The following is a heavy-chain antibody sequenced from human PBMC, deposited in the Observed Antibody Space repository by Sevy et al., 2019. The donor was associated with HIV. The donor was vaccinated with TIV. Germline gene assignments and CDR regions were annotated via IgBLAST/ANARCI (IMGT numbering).Heavy chain of an antibody. V-gene: IGHV4-34*01. Sequence: SETLSLTCAVYGGSFSGYYWSWIRQPPGKGLEWIGEINHSGSTNYNPSLKSRVTISVDTSKNQFTQKLSSVTAADTAVYYCARGRKGYYDFWSGYPIFDYWGQGTLVTVSS. CDR1: GGSFSGYY. CDR2: INHSGST. J-gene: IGHJ4*02. CDR3: ARGRKGYYDFWSGYPIFDY. D-gene: IGHD3-3*01.